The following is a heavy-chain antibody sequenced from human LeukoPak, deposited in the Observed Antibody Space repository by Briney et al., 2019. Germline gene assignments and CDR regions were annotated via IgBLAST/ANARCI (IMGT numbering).Heavy chain of an antibody. CDR3: ARDAFSRSVSSWHYHGMDV. D-gene: IGHD6-13*01. V-gene: IGHV3-33*01. CDR2: IWYDGSKK. J-gene: IGHJ6*02. CDR1: GFTFSIYG. Sequence: PGRSLRLSCAASGFTFSIYGMHWVRQAPGKGLEWVAVIWYDGSKKYYADSVKGRFTISRDDPKNTLYLQMNSLRAEDTAVYYCARDAFSRSVSSWHYHGMDVWGQGTTVTVSS.